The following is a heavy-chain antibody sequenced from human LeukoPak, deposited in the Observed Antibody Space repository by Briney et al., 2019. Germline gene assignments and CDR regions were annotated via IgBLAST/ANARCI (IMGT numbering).Heavy chain of an antibody. CDR3: ARDPFSLGYFDY. D-gene: IGHD3-16*01. V-gene: IGHV3-66*01. Sequence: PGGSLRLSCAASGFTVSSNYICWLRQAPGKGLEWVSLIYSGGSAYYADSVKGRFTISRDNSKNTLYLQMHSLRAEDTAVYYCARDPFSLGYFDYWGQGTLVTVSS. CDR1: GFTVSSNY. J-gene: IGHJ4*02. CDR2: IYSGGSA.